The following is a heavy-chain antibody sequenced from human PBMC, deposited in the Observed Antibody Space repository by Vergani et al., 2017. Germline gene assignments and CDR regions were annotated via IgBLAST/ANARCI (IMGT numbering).Heavy chain of an antibody. J-gene: IGHJ4*02. CDR3: ARDPSVAVAGTISDY. Sequence: QVQLVQSGAELKKPGASVKVSCKASGYTFTSYGISWVRQAPGQGLEWMGWISAYNGNTNYAQKLQGRVTMTTDTSTSTAYMELRSLRSEDTAVYYCARDPSVAVAGTISDYWGQGTLVTVSS. V-gene: IGHV1-18*01. CDR2: ISAYNGNT. D-gene: IGHD6-19*01. CDR1: GYTFTSYG.